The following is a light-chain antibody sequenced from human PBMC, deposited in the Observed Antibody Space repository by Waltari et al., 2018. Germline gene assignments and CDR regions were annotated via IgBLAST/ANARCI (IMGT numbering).Light chain of an antibody. V-gene: IGLV1-47*01. CDR1: SSNIGSNY. J-gene: IGLJ3*02. CDR2: RNN. CDR3: AAWDDSLSGLWV. Sequence: QSVLTQPPSASGTPGQRVTISCSGSSSNIGSNYVYWYQQLPGTAPKLLIYRNNQRPSGVPARFSGSKSGTSASLAISGLRSEDDADYYCAAWDDSLSGLWVFGGGTKLTVL.